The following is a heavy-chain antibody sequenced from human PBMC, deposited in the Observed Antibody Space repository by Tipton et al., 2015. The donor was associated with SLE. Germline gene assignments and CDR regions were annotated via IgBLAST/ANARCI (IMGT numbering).Heavy chain of an antibody. D-gene: IGHD7-27*01. J-gene: IGHJ4*02. Sequence: LRLSCTVSGDSITTDSDYWGWIRQPPGKGLEWIGNIYYSGTTYYNSSLKSRVTISVDKTENQFSLKLYFMAAADTGVYYCARVLTGRRLFDYWGQGTVVSVSS. CDR3: ARVLTGRRLFDY. V-gene: IGHV4-39*07. CDR2: IYYSGTT. CDR1: GDSITTDSDY.